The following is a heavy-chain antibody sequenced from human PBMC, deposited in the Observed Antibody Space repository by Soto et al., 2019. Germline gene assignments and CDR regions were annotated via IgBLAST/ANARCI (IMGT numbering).Heavy chain of an antibody. CDR2: TYYRSKWYS. J-gene: IGHJ4*02. CDR1: GDSVSSTSAA. D-gene: IGHD6-19*01. CDR3: ARGSYYSGWV. V-gene: IGHV6-1*01. Sequence: SHTPSLTRDISGDSVSSTSAAWSWIRQSPSRGLEWLGRTYYRSKWYSDSAVSVKSRITLXXDXXXNXFXXXLXSVTPEDTAVYYCARGSYYSGWVWAQGTLVPVSS.